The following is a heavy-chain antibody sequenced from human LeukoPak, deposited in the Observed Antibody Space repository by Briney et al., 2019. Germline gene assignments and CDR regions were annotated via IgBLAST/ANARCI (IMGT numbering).Heavy chain of an antibody. D-gene: IGHD3-22*01. CDR2: IYYSGST. Sequence: PSETLSLTCTVSGGSISSYYWSWIRQPPGKGLEWIGYIYYSGSTNYNPSLKSRVTISVDTSKNQFSLKLSSVTAADTAVYYCAGRPSYYYDSSGYEGFDIWGQGTMVTVSS. CDR3: AGRPSYYYDSSGYEGFDI. J-gene: IGHJ3*02. V-gene: IGHV4-59*08. CDR1: GGSISSYY.